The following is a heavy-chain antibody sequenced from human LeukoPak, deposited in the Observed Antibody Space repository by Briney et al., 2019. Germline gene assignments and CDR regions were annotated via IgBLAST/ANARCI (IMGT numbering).Heavy chain of an antibody. CDR2: ISGSGGST. V-gene: IGHV3-23*01. D-gene: IGHD1-26*01. Sequence: PGGSLRLSCAASGFTFSSYAMSWARQAPGKGLEWVSAISGSGGSTYYADSVKGRFTISRDNSKNTLYLQMNSLRAEDTAVYYCAKSYSGSYWFDAFDIWGQGTMVTVSS. CDR1: GFTFSSYA. CDR3: AKSYSGSYWFDAFDI. J-gene: IGHJ3*02.